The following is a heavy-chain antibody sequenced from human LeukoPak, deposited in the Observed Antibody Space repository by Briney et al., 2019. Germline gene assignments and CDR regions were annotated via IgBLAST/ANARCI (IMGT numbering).Heavy chain of an antibody. V-gene: IGHV1-2*02. Sequence: ASVKVSCKASGYNFTAYYMHWVRQAPGQGLEWMGWINPNSGDTKIAQKFQGRVTMTRDTSISTAYMELSSLRSDDTAVYYCARGPNYYDSSGFHYRDWGQGTLVTVSS. CDR2: INPNSGDT. D-gene: IGHD3-22*01. CDR3: ARGPNYYDSSGFHYRD. CDR1: GYNFTAYY. J-gene: IGHJ4*02.